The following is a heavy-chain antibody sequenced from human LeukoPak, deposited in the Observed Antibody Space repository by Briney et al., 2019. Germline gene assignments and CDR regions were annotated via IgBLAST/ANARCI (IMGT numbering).Heavy chain of an antibody. V-gene: IGHV4-34*01. Sequence: SETLSLTCAVYGGSFSGYYWSWIRQPPGKGLEWIGEINHSGSTNYNPSLKSRVTISVDTSKDQFSLKLSSVTAAGTAVYYCARGPPRKSSSSWSSHAFDIWGQGPMVTVS. J-gene: IGHJ3*02. D-gene: IGHD6-13*01. CDR2: INHSGST. CDR3: ARGPPRKSSSSWSSHAFDI. CDR1: GGSFSGYY.